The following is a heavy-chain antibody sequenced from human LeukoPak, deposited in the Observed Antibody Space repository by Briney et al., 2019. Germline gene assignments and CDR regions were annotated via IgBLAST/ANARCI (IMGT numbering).Heavy chain of an antibody. V-gene: IGHV3-48*04. CDR1: GFTFSSYS. D-gene: IGHD3-10*02. CDR3: AELGITMIGGV. Sequence: GGSLRLSCAASGFTFSSYSMNWVRQAPGKGLEWVSYITSSSGTIYYADSVKGRFTISRDNAKNSLYLQMNSLRAEDTAVYYCAELGITMIGGVWGKGTTVTISS. J-gene: IGHJ6*04. CDR2: ITSSSGTI.